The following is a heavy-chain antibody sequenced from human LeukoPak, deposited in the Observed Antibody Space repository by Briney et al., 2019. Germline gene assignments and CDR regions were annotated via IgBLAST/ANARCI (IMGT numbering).Heavy chain of an antibody. V-gene: IGHV3-33*06. Sequence: GRSLRLSCAASGFTFSSYGMHWVRQAPGKGLEWVAVIWYDGSNKYYADSVKGRFTISRDNSKNTLYLQMNSLRAEDTAVYYCAKSEVSDFWSGYSYYFDYWGQGTLVTVSS. CDR3: AKSEVSDFWSGYSYYFDY. J-gene: IGHJ4*02. CDR1: GFTFSSYG. D-gene: IGHD3-3*01. CDR2: IWYDGSNK.